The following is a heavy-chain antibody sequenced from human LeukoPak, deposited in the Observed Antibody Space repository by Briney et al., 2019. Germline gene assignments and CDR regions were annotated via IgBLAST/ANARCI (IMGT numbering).Heavy chain of an antibody. D-gene: IGHD1-20*01. CDR2: IYSGGST. Sequence: PGGSLRLSCAGPGFTVSSNYMSWVRQAPGKGLEWVSVIYSGGSTYYADSVKGRFTISRDNSKNMLYLQMNSLRAEDTAVYYCARRITRRGIDYWGQGTLVTVSS. CDR3: ARRITRRGIDY. J-gene: IGHJ4*02. CDR1: GFTVSSNY. V-gene: IGHV3-53*01.